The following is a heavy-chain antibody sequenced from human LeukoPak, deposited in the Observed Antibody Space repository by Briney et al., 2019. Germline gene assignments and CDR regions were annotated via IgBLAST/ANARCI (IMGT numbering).Heavy chain of an antibody. Sequence: ASVTVSCKASGFTFTSYGCTWVRQAPGQGLEWMGWISGYNGNTNYAQKLQGRVTMTTDTSTRAAYMELRSLRSDDTAVYYCARGGSSTYIDYWGQGTLVTVSS. CDR1: GFTFTSYG. D-gene: IGHD2-2*01. V-gene: IGHV1-18*01. CDR2: ISGYNGNT. CDR3: ARGGSSTYIDY. J-gene: IGHJ4*02.